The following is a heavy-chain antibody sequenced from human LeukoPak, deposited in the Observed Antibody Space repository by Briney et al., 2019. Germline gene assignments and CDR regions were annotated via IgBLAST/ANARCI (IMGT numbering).Heavy chain of an antibody. J-gene: IGHJ4*02. V-gene: IGHV3-48*03. CDR3: ARDMYYGSGRFDY. Sequence: PRGSLRLSCAASGFTFSTYEMNWVRQAPGKGLEWVSYISSSGSTIYYADSVKGRFTISRDNAKNSLYLQMNSLRAEDTAVYYCARDMYYGSGRFDYWGQGTLVTVSS. CDR1: GFTFSTYE. CDR2: ISSSGSTI. D-gene: IGHD3-10*01.